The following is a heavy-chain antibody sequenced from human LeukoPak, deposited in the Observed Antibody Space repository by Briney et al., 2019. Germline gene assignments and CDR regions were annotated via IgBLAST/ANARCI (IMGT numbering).Heavy chain of an antibody. J-gene: IGHJ4*02. CDR3: AKDVYGDYGGLDY. CDR2: IIDTGGAT. Sequence: GGSLRLSCAASGFSFSSFAMTWVRQAPGKGLEWVSGIIDTGGATYYADSVKGRFAISRDNSKNTLYLQMNSLRAEDTAVYYCAKDVYGDYGGLDYWGQGTLVTVSS. D-gene: IGHD4-17*01. V-gene: IGHV3-23*01. CDR1: GFSFSSFA.